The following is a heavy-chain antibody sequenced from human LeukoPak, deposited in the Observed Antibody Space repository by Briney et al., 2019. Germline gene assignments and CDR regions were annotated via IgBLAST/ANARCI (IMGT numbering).Heavy chain of an antibody. J-gene: IGHJ6*02. CDR2: IYPGDSDT. V-gene: IGHV5-51*01. CDR1: GYSFTSYW. CDR3: ARMNCGGDCYSSQYCYGLDV. Sequence: GESLKISCKGSGYSFTSYWIVWVRQMPGKGLEWMGIIYPGDSDTRYSPSFQGQVTISADKSISTAYLQWSSLKASDTAVYYCARMNCGGDCYSSQYCYGLDVWGQGTTVTVSS. D-gene: IGHD2-21*02.